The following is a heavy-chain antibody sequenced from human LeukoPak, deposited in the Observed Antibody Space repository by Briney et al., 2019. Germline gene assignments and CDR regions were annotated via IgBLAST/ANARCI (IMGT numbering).Heavy chain of an antibody. Sequence: SETLSLTCTVSGGSISSYYWSWIRQPPGKGLEWIGYIYYSGSTNYNPSLKSRVTISVDTSKNQFSLKLSSVTAADTAVYYCARHAVGPLAYYYYSMDVWGQGTTVTVSS. CDR2: IYYSGST. V-gene: IGHV4-59*08. CDR3: ARHAVGPLAYYYYSMDV. D-gene: IGHD6-19*01. J-gene: IGHJ6*02. CDR1: GGSISSYY.